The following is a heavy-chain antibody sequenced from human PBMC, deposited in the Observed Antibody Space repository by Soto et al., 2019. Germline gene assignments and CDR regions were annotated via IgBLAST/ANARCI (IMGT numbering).Heavy chain of an antibody. CDR2: ISGYNGNT. J-gene: IGHJ6*02. CDR1: GYSFTTYG. V-gene: IGHV1-18*01. Sequence: QVQLVQSRGEVKKPGASVKVSCKTSGYSFTTYGISWVRLAPGQGLEWMGWISGYNGNTSYAQNLQGRVTMTTDTSTSTAYMELRSLRSDDTAMHFCAREGPAPYYYHGMDVWGQGSTVSVSS. CDR3: AREGPAPYYYHGMDV.